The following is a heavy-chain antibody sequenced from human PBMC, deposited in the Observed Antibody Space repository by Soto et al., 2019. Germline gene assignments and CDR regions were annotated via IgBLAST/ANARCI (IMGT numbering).Heavy chain of an antibody. D-gene: IGHD4-17*01. CDR1: GYTFTSYA. V-gene: IGHV1-3*01. CDR2: INAGNGNT. Sequence: QVQLVQSGAEVKKPGASVKVSCKASGYTFTSYAMHWVRQAPGQRLEWMGWINAGNGNTKYSQKFQGRVTITRDTSASTAYMELSSLRSEDTAVYYCAREYGFSTVTTWFPIEYYFDYWGQGTLVTVSS. CDR3: AREYGFSTVTTWFPIEYYFDY. J-gene: IGHJ4*02.